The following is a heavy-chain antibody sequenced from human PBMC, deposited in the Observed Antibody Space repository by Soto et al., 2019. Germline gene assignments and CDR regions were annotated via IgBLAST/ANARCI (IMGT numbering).Heavy chain of an antibody. Sequence: GGSLRLSCAASGFTFSNVGMHWVRQAPGKGLEWVAVIWSDGRDKYYGDTVKGRFTISRDNSKNTLHLQMNSLRAEDTAVYYCARVGGLLSRYEYGVDVWGQGTAVTVSS. CDR1: GFTFSNVG. V-gene: IGHV3-33*01. CDR2: IWSDGRDK. J-gene: IGHJ6*02. D-gene: IGHD1-20*01. CDR3: ARVGGLLSRYEYGVDV.